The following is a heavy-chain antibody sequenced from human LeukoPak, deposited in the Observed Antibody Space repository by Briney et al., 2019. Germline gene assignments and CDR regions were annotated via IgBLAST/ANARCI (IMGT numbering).Heavy chain of an antibody. D-gene: IGHD1-7*01. CDR1: GYSISSGYY. CDR3: ARALEGTTGRFDY. V-gene: IGHV4-61*01. J-gene: IGHJ4*02. CDR2: IHYTGST. Sequence: SETLSLTCTVSGYSISSGYYWGWIRQSPGKGLECIGYIHYTGSTNYNPSLKSRVTISVETSKNQFSLKLKSVTAADTAVYYCARALEGTTGRFDYWGQGTLVTVSS.